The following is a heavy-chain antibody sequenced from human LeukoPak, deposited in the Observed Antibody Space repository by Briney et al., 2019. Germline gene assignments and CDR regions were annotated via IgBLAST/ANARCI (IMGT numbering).Heavy chain of an antibody. V-gene: IGHV4-38-2*02. CDR2: IYHSGST. CDR3: ARDAGFMVRGSRRGYDDYYYYMDV. D-gene: IGHD3-10*01. J-gene: IGHJ6*03. CDR1: GYSISSGYH. Sequence: SETLSLTCTVSGYSISSGYHWGWIRQPPGKGLEWIGSIYHSGSTYYNPSLKSRVTISVDTSKNQFSLKLRSVTAADTAVYYCARDAGFMVRGSRRGYDDYYYYMDVWGKGTTVTISS.